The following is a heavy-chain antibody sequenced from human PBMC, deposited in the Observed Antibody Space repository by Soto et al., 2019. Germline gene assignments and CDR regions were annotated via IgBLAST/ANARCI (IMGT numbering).Heavy chain of an antibody. CDR1: GFTFSSYG. CDR3: AKSLDYGDYIGYFDY. J-gene: IGHJ4*02. D-gene: IGHD4-17*01. V-gene: IGHV3-30*18. CDR2: ISYDGSNK. Sequence: GGSLRLSCAASGFTFSSYGMHWVRQAPGKGLEWVAVISYDGSNKYYADSVKGRFTISRDNSKNTLYLQMNSLGAEDTAVYYCAKSLDYGDYIGYFDYWGQGTLVTVSS.